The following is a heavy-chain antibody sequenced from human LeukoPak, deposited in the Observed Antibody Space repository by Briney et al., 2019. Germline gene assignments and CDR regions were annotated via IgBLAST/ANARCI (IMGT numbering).Heavy chain of an antibody. CDR1: GYTFTSYG. J-gene: IGHJ6*02. Sequence: ASVKVSCKASGYTFTSYGIRWVRQAPGQGLEWMGWISAYNGNTNYAQKLQGRVTMTTDTSTSTAYMELRSLRSDDTAVYYCARERGSMVRCTSYYYYGMDVWGQGTTVTVSS. CDR2: ISAYNGNT. V-gene: IGHV1-18*01. CDR3: ARERGSMVRCTSYYYYGMDV. D-gene: IGHD3-10*01.